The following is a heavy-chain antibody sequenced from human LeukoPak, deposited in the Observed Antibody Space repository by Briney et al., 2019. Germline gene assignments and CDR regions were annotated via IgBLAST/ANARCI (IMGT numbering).Heavy chain of an antibody. Sequence: GGPLRLSCETSGFTLKNYRMSWLRRAPGKGLEWVSRSKYDGSTAMYAESVKGRFTISRDNARGTLYLQMNSLRVDDTAVYYCAKSDWFDPCGRGILVTVSS. V-gene: IGHV3-74*03. CDR3: AKSDWFDP. CDR2: SKYDGSTA. J-gene: IGHJ5*02. CDR1: GFTLKNYR.